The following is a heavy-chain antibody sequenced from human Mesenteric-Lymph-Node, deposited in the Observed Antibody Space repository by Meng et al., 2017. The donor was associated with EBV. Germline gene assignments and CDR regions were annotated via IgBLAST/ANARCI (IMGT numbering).Heavy chain of an antibody. CDR3: AASSGWWRLDY. D-gene: IGHD6-19*01. J-gene: IGHJ4*02. CDR2: ISHSEST. Sequence: QESGTRLVKRCGPLSLPCAFSSVSVSSGHWWSWVRQPPGKGLEWIGEISHSESTNYNPSLKSRVTISLDKSENQFSLRLTSVTAADTAMYYCAASSGWWRLDYWGQGILVTVSS. V-gene: IGHV4-4*02. CDR1: SVSVSSGHW.